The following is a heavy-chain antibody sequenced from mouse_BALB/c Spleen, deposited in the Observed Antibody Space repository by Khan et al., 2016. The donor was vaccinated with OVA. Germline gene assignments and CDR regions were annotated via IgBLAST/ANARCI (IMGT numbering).Heavy chain of an antibody. J-gene: IGHJ2*01. V-gene: IGHV1S132*01. Sequence: VQLQQSGAELVRPGASVKLSCKTSGYIFTSYWIHWVKQRSGQGLEWFARIYPGTDNTYYNEKLKDKVTLTADKSASTVYMQLSSLKSEDAAVYFCAREEALYYFDYWGQGTTLTVSS. CDR1: GYIFTSYW. CDR3: AREEALYYFDY. D-gene: IGHD3-2*02. CDR2: IYPGTDNT.